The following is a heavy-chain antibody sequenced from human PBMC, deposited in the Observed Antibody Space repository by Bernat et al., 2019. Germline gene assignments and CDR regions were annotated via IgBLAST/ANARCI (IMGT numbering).Heavy chain of an antibody. J-gene: IGHJ2*01. CDR3: ARVGYYYDSSGWYFDL. CDR2: IKQDGSEK. Sequence: EVQLVESGGGLVQPGGSLRLSCVASGFTFSSYWMSWVRQAPGKGLEWVANIKQDGSEKYYVDSVKGRFTISRDNAKNSLYLQMNSLRAEDTAVYYCARVGYYYDSSGWYFDLWGRGTLVTVSS. CDR1: GFTFSSYW. D-gene: IGHD3-22*01. V-gene: IGHV3-7*03.